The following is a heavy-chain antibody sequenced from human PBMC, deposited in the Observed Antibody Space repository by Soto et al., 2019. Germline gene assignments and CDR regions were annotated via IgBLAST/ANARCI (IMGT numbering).Heavy chain of an antibody. J-gene: IGHJ4*02. CDR2: IFHTGGT. D-gene: IGHD4-17*01. V-gene: IGHV4-4*03. CDR3: ARYEVDDYGDPQALDS. Sequence: QVQLPESGPGLVKPPGTLSLTCAVSVDSVSSSFRRTWWTWVRQPPCMGLEWIGEIFHTGGTNYNPSLKSRVTGSVDKSKTHFSLTLSSVTAADTAVSYCARYEVDDYGDPQALDSWGQGTLVTVSS. CDR1: VDSVSSSFRRTW.